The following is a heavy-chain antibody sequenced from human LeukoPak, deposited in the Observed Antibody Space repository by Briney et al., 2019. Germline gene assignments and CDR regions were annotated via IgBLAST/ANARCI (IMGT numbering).Heavy chain of an antibody. D-gene: IGHD3-16*01. V-gene: IGHV4-59*01. CDR2: YYSGST. CDR1: GGSIISYY. J-gene: IGHJ4*02. CDR3: ARGRWGDY. Sequence: SETLSLTVTVPGGSIISYYWSWIRLPPGKGLEWIGYYYSGSTNYNPSLKSRVTISVDTSKNQFSLKLSSVTAADTAVYYCARGRWGDYWGQGTLVTVSS.